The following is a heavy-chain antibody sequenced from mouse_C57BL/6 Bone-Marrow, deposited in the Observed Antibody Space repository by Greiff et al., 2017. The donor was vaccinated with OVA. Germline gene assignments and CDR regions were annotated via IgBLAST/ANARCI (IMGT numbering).Heavy chain of an antibody. CDR3: AKGTTVGSYAMDY. V-gene: IGHV2-5*01. J-gene: IGHJ4*01. Sequence: VMLVESGPGLVQPSQSLSITCTVSGFSLTSYGVHWVRQSPGKGLEWLGVIWRGGSTDYNAAFMSRLSITKDNSKSQVFFKMNSLQADDTAIYYCAKGTTVGSYAMDYWGQGTSVTVSS. CDR1: GFSLTSYG. CDR2: IWRGGST. D-gene: IGHD1-1*01.